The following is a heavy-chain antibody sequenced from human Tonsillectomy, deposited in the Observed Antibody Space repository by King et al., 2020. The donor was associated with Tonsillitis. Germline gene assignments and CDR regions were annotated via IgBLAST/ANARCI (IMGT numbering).Heavy chain of an antibody. V-gene: IGHV3-43*01. D-gene: IGHD3-3*01. J-gene: IGHJ4*02. CDR3: AKGLSYDFWALADY. Sequence: VQLVESGGAVVQPGGSLRLSCAASGFIFDDYTMHWVRRVPGKGLEWVSLVSWDGKNVYYADSVEGRFTASRDSSKNSLYLHMNTLRTEDTALYYCAKGLSYDFWALADYWGQGTLVTVSS. CDR2: VSWDGKNV. CDR1: GFIFDDYT.